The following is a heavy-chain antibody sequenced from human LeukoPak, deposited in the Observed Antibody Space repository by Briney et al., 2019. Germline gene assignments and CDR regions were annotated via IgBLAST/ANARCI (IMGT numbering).Heavy chain of an antibody. CDR1: GFTFSSYW. V-gene: IGHV3-20*04. D-gene: IGHD2-2*02. J-gene: IGHJ4*02. CDR2: INWNGGTI. CDR3: ARYGFYCSSTSCYIFDN. Sequence: GGSLRLSCAASGFTFSSYWMTWVRQAPGKGLEWVSGINWNGGTIGYADSVKGRFTISRDNAKNSLYLQMNSLRAEDTALYYCARYGFYCSSTSCYIFDNWGQGTLVTVSS.